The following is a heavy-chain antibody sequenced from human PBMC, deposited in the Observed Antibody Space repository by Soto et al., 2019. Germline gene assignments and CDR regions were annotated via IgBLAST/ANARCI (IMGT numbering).Heavy chain of an antibody. CDR2: IIPLLGTA. Sequence: AVKVSCKASGCTFSNYAISWVRQAPGQGIEWMGGIIPLLGTANYPQKFQGRVTITADKSTSTAYMELSSLRSEDTAVYYCARVSYSSFHFDPWGQGTLVTVSS. D-gene: IGHD4-4*01. V-gene: IGHV1-69*10. CDR1: GCTFSNYA. J-gene: IGHJ5*02. CDR3: ARVSYSSFHFDP.